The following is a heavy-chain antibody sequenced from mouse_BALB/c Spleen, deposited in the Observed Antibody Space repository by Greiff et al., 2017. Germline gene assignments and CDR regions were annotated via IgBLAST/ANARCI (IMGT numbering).Heavy chain of an antibody. CDR2: ISDGGSYT. J-gene: IGHJ2*01. CDR3: ARSLSDGYYDY. Sequence: EVMLVESGGGLVKPGGSLKLSCAASGFTFSDYYMYWVRQTPEKRLEWVATISDGGSYTYYPDSVKGRFTISRDNAKNNLYLQMSSLKSEDTAMYYCARSLSDGYYDYWGQGTTLTVSS. V-gene: IGHV5-4*02. D-gene: IGHD2-3*01. CDR1: GFTFSDYY.